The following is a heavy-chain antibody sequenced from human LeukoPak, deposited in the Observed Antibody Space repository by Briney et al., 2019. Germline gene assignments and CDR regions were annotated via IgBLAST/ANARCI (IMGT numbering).Heavy chain of an antibody. D-gene: IGHD1-1*01. Sequence: GGSLRLSCAASGSTFSNYAMSWVRQAPGKGLEWVSGITGRSTYYADSVKGRFTISRDISKNTLYVQMNSLRAEDTAVYYCAKVVGTSGWYFDYWGQGTLVTVSS. CDR2: ITGRST. V-gene: IGHV3-23*01. J-gene: IGHJ4*02. CDR3: AKVVGTSGWYFDY. CDR1: GSTFSNYA.